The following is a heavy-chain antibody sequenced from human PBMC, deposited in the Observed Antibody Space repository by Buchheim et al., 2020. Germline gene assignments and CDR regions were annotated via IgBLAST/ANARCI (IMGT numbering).Heavy chain of an antibody. Sequence: QVQLQESGPGLVKPSETLSLTCTVSGGSISSYYWSWIRQPPGKGLEWIGYIYYSGSTNYNPSLKSRVTISVDPSKNQFSLKLSSVTAADTAVYYCARSLITMVRGVIYYFDYWGQGTL. CDR1: GGSISSYY. D-gene: IGHD3-10*01. CDR3: ARSLITMVRGVIYYFDY. V-gene: IGHV4-59*01. CDR2: IYYSGST. J-gene: IGHJ4*02.